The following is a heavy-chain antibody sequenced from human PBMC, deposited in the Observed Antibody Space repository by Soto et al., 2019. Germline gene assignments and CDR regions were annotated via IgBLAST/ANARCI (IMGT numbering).Heavy chain of an antibody. J-gene: IGHJ5*02. CDR2: IIPIFGTA. V-gene: IGHV1-69*13. D-gene: IGHD2-2*01. Sequence: SVKLSSKASGGSFSSYALSWVRQAPGQGLEWMGGIIPIFGTANYAQKFQGRVTITADESTSTAYMELSSLRSEDTAVYYCARDQKDIVVVPAAPNWFDPWGQGTLVTVSS. CDR3: ARDQKDIVVVPAAPNWFDP. CDR1: GGSFSSYA.